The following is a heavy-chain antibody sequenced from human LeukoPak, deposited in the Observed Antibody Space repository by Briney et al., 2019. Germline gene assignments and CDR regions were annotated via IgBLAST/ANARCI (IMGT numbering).Heavy chain of an antibody. V-gene: IGHV3-33*01. D-gene: IGHD2-15*01. CDR2: IWYDGSNK. CDR3: ARDRVYCSGGSCAPYFDY. J-gene: IGHJ4*02. Sequence: GRSPRLSCAASGFTFSSYGMHWVRQAPGKGLEWVAVIWYDGSNKYYADSVKGRLTISRDNSKNTLYLQMNSLRAEDTAVYYCARDRVYCSGGSCAPYFDYWGQGTLVTVSS. CDR1: GFTFSSYG.